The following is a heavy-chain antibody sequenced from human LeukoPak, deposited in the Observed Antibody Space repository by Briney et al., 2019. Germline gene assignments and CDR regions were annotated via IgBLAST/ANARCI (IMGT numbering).Heavy chain of an antibody. CDR3: AKDLGMQVWFPL. V-gene: IGHV3-23*01. D-gene: IGHD5-18*01. CDR2: FSGSGGST. J-gene: IGHJ4*02. Sequence: GGSLRLSCAASGFTFSTYAMSWVREAPGKGLEWVSSFSGSGGSTYYADSVKGRFTISRDNSKNTLYLQMNSLRAEDTAVYYCAKDLGMQVWFPLWGQGTLVTVSS. CDR1: GFTFSTYA.